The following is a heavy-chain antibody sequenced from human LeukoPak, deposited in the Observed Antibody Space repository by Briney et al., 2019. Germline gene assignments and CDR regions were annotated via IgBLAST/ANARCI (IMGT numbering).Heavy chain of an antibody. CDR3: ARRGGYCSSTSCYYDY. V-gene: IGHV3-30*04. CDR1: GFTFSSYA. J-gene: IGHJ4*02. D-gene: IGHD2-2*01. Sequence: GRSLRLSCAASGFTFSSYAMHWVRQAPGKGLEWVAVISYDGSNKYYADSVKGRFTISRDNSKNTLYLQMNSLRAEDTAVYYCARRGGYCSSTSCYYDYWGQGTLVTVSS. CDR2: ISYDGSNK.